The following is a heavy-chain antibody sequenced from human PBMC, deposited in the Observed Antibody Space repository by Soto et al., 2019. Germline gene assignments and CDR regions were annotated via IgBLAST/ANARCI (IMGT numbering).Heavy chain of an antibody. V-gene: IGHV3-23*01. CDR1: GFTFSSYA. Sequence: GSLRLSCAASGFTFSSYAMSWVRQAPGKGLEWVSAISGSGGSTYYADSVKGRFTISRDNSKNTLYLQMNSLRAEDTAVYYCAIRLGHYYGSGSYGPYGMDVWGQGTTVTVSS. D-gene: IGHD3-10*01. CDR3: AIRLGHYYGSGSYGPYGMDV. CDR2: ISGSGGST. J-gene: IGHJ6*02.